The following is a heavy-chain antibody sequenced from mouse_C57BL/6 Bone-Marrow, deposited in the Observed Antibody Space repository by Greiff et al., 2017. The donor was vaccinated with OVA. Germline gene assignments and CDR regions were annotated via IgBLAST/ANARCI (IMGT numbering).Heavy chain of an antibody. Sequence: VQLQQSGPGLVKPSQTVFLTCTVTGISITTGNYRWSWIRQFPGNKLEWIGYIYYSGTITYNPSLTSRTTITRDTPKNQFFLEMNSLTAEDTATYYRARGDGYYEAWFAYWGQGTLVTVSA. D-gene: IGHD2-3*01. CDR3: ARGDGYYEAWFAY. V-gene: IGHV3-5*01. CDR1: GISITTGNYR. CDR2: IYYSGTI. J-gene: IGHJ3*01.